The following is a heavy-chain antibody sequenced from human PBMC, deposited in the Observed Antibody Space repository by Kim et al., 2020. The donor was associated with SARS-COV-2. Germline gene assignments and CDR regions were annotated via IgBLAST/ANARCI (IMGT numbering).Heavy chain of an antibody. J-gene: IGHJ6*02. CDR2: NT. V-gene: IGHV1-3*01. CDR3: ARVRETHMDV. Sequence: NTNYSEKFQDRVTSTRDTSASTAYMELSSLRSEDTVVYYCARVRETHMDVWGQGTTVTVSS.